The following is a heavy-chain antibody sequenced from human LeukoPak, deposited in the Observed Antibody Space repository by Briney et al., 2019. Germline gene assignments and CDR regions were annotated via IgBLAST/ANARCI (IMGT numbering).Heavy chain of an antibody. Sequence: SETLSLTCAVYGGSFSGYCWSWIRQPPGKGLEWIGEINHSGSTNYNPSLKSRVTISVDTSKNQFSLKLSSVTAADTAVYYCARNTVIIPVRWFDPWGQGTLVTVSS. CDR3: ARNTVIIPVRWFDP. CDR2: INHSGST. J-gene: IGHJ5*02. V-gene: IGHV4-34*01. D-gene: IGHD3-3*01. CDR1: GGSFSGYC.